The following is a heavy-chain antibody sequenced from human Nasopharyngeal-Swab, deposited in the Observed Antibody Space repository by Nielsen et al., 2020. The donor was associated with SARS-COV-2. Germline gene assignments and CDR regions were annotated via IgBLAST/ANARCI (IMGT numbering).Heavy chain of an antibody. D-gene: IGHD5-18*01. CDR3: ARGGLTAMVPDDAFDI. J-gene: IGHJ3*02. CDR2: INPSGGST. CDR1: GYTFTSYY. V-gene: IGHV1-46*01. Sequence: ASVKVSCKASGYTFTSYYMHWVRQAPGQGLEWMGIINPSGGSTSYAQKFQGRVTMTRDTSTSTVYMELSSLRSEDTAVYYCARGGLTAMVPDDAFDIWCQGTMVTVSS.